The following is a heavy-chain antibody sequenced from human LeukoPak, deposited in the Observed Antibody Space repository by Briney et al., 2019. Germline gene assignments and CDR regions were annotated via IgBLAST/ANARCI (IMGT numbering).Heavy chain of an antibody. J-gene: IGHJ4*02. Sequence: SVKVSCKASGGTFSSYAISWARQAPGQGLEWMGGIIPIFGTANYAQKFQGRVTITTDESTSTAYMELSSLRSEDTAVYYCARDGGDCSSTSCYSMDYWGQGTLVTVSS. CDR2: IIPIFGTA. D-gene: IGHD2-2*03. V-gene: IGHV1-69*05. CDR1: GGTFSSYA. CDR3: ARDGGDCSSTSCYSMDY.